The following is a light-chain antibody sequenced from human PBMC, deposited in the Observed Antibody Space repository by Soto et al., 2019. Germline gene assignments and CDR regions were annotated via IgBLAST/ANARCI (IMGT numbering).Light chain of an antibody. V-gene: IGKV3D-20*02. CDR2: AAS. J-gene: IGKJ5*01. CDR1: QNLGSGY. CDR3: QQRSDGPPIT. Sequence: EIVLTQSPGTLSLSPGDRATLSCRASQNLGSGYLAWYQQKPGQAPRILIYAASNRATGIPARFSGSGSGTDFTLTISSLEPEDFAVYYCQQRSDGPPITFGQGTRLEIK.